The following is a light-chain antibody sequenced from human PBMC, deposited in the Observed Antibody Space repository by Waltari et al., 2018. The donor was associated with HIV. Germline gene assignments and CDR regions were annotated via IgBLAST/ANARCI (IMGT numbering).Light chain of an antibody. CDR3: QAADSSGSYFV. V-gene: IGLV3-25*03. Sequence: SYELTQPPSVSVSPGQTARITCSGDVLPNQYTFWYQQKSGQAPVLVVSTDSERPAGIPERFSGSSSGTTVTLFIDGVQAEDEADYYCQAADSSGSYFVFGTGTKVTVL. CDR1: VLPNQY. J-gene: IGLJ1*01. CDR2: TDS.